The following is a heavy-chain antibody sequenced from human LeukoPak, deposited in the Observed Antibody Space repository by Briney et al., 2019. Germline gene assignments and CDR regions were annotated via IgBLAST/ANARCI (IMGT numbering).Heavy chain of an antibody. V-gene: IGHV4-39*01. D-gene: IGHD2-2*02. CDR1: VGSISSSSYY. J-gene: IGHJ4*02. CDR3: ATTVVPAAIVGYYFDY. Sequence: PSETLSLTCTVSVGSISSSSYYWGWIRQPPGKGLEWIGSIYYSGSTYYNPSLKSRVTISVDTSKNQFSLKLSSVTAADTAVYYCATTVVPAAIVGYYFDYWGQGTLVTVSS. CDR2: IYYSGST.